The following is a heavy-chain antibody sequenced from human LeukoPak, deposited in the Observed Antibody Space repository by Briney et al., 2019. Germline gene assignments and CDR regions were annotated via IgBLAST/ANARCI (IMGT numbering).Heavy chain of an antibody. CDR2: INPNSGGT. CDR3: ARGLDCTNGVCYTGTWFDP. D-gene: IGHD2-8*01. Sequence: GASVKVSCKASGYTFTGYYMHWVRQAPGQGLEWMGWINPNSGGTNYAQKFQGRVTMTRDTSISTAYMELSRLRSDDTAVYYCARGLDCTNGVCYTGTWFDPWGQGTLVTGSS. CDR1: GYTFTGYY. V-gene: IGHV1-2*02. J-gene: IGHJ5*02.